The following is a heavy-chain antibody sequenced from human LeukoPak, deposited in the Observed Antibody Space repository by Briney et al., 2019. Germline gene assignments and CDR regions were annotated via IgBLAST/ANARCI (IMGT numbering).Heavy chain of an antibody. D-gene: IGHD3-10*01. CDR2: MDWDDDK. J-gene: IGHJ4*02. V-gene: IGHV2-70*17. Sequence: SGPTLVNPTQTLTLTCTFSGFSLSTSGMCVSWIRQPPGKALEWLARMDWDDDKFYSTSLKTRLTISKDTSKNQVVLTMTDMDPEDTATYYCARKREGNYYDSWGQGTLVTVSS. CDR1: GFSLSTSGMC. CDR3: ARKREGNYYDS.